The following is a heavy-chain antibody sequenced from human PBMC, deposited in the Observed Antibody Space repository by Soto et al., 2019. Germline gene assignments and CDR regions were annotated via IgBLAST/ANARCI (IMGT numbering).Heavy chain of an antibody. J-gene: IGHJ5*02. V-gene: IGHV3-23*01. D-gene: IGHD2-15*01. CDR2: ISGSGGST. CDR3: AKEKDLYCSGGSCYVGYNWFDP. Sequence: VGSLRLSCAASGFTFSSYAMSWVRQAPGKGLEWVSAISGSGGSTYYADSVKGRFTISRDNSKNTLYLQMNSLRAEDTAVYYCAKEKDLYCSGGSCYVGYNWFDPWGQGTLVTVSS. CDR1: GFTFSSYA.